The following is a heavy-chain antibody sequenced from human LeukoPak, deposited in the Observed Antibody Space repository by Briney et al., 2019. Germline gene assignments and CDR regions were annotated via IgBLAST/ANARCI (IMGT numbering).Heavy chain of an antibody. CDR3: AKVPRVGSSSGDYFDY. CDR2: ISGSGGST. D-gene: IGHD6-6*01. CDR1: GFTFSSYA. J-gene: IGHJ4*02. Sequence: PGGSLRLSCAASGFTFSSYAMSWVRQAPGKGLEWVSAISGSGGSTYYADSVKGRFTISRDNSKNTLYLQMNSLRAEDTAVYYCAKVPRVGSSSGDYFDYWGQGTLVTVSS. V-gene: IGHV3-23*01.